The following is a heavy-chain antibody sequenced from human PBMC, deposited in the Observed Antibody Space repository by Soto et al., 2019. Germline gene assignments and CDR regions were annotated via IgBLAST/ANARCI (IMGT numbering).Heavy chain of an antibody. CDR1: GYTFTVYY. J-gene: IGHJ4*02. CDR2: INPKSGGT. Sequence: ASVKVSCKASGYTFTVYYMHWARQAPGQGLEWMGWINPKSGGTMYPQKFQGRVTMTCDTSISTAYMALTRLRSDDTAVYYCARDLAKGGGSAGFDYWGQGTLVTVSS. D-gene: IGHD1-26*01. CDR3: ARDLAKGGGSAGFDY. V-gene: IGHV1-2*02.